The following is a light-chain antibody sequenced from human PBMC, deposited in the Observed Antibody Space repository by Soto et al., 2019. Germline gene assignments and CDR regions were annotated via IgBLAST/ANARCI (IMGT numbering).Light chain of an antibody. CDR2: RNN. J-gene: IGLJ2*01. CDR3: AAWDDSLSAV. Sequence: QSVLTQPPSASGTPGQRVTISCSGSSSNIGSNYVYWYQQLPGTAPKLLIYRNNQRPSGVPDRFSGSKSGTSASLAISGLGSEDEADYYCAAWDDSLSAVFGGGTKLTVL. CDR1: SSNIGSNY. V-gene: IGLV1-47*01.